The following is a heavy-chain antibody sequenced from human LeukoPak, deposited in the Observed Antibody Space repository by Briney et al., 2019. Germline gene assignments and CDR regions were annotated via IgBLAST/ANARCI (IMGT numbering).Heavy chain of an antibody. Sequence: VDSLRISCKGSGYSFTSYWISWVRQMPGKGLEWMGRIDPSDSYTNYSPSFQGQVTISADKSISTAYLQWSSLKASDTAMYYCARIPYAAAGLLFDYWGQGTLVTVSS. CDR3: ARIPYAAAGLLFDY. D-gene: IGHD6-13*01. V-gene: IGHV5-10-1*04. J-gene: IGHJ4*02. CDR2: IDPSDSYT. CDR1: GYSFTSYW.